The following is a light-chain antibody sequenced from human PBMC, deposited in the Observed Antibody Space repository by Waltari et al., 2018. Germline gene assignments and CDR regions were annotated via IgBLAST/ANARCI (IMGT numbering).Light chain of an antibody. CDR3: HVWDGKTVM. CDR2: LDS. V-gene: IGLV3-21*02. CDR1: NIGGRS. Sequence: SSVLTQAPSVSVAPGQTATVTCGGDNIGGRSVHWYQQRPGRAPVLVVYLDSDRRSGIPDRFSGSKSGNAATLTISRVEAGDEADYYCHVWDGKTVMFGGGTKLTVL. J-gene: IGLJ3*02.